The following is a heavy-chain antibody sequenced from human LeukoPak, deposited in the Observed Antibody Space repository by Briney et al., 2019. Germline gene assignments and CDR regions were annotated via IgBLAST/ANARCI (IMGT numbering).Heavy chain of an antibody. CDR1: GFTFSSYA. D-gene: IGHD2-8*01. CDR3: ARDNGEKDFDY. V-gene: IGHV3-30-3*01. J-gene: IGHJ4*02. Sequence: GRSLRLSCAASGFTFSSYAMHWVRQAPGKGLEWVAVISYDGSNKYYADSVKGRFTISRDNSKNTLYLQMNSLKTEDTAVYYCARDNGEKDFDYWGQGTLVTVSS. CDR2: ISYDGSNK.